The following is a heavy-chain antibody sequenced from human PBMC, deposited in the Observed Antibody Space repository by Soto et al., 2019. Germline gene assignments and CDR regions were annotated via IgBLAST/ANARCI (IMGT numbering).Heavy chain of an antibody. CDR2: ISYDGSNK. CDR3: ARDKPDGYNGHLDY. CDR1: GFTFSSYG. J-gene: IGHJ4*02. D-gene: IGHD5-12*01. V-gene: IGHV3-30*03. Sequence: PGGSLRLSCAASGFTFSSYGMHWVRQAPGKGLEWVAVISYDGSNKYYADSVKGRFTISRDNSKNTLYLQMNSLRAEDTAVYYCARDKPDGYNGHLDYWGQGTLVTVSS.